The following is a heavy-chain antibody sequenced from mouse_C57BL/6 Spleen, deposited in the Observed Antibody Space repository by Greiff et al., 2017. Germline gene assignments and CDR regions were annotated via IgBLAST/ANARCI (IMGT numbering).Heavy chain of an antibody. V-gene: IGHV1-9*01. CDR2: ILPGSGST. D-gene: IGHD1-1*01. J-gene: IGHJ2*01. Sequence: QVQLQQSGAELMKPGASVKLSCKASGYTFTGYWMDWVKQRPGHGLEWIGEILPGSGSTNYTEKFKGKATFTADTSSNTAYMQLSSLTTEDSAIYSCARAGMTTAVDYFDYWGQGTTLTVSS. CDR1: GYTFTGYW. CDR3: ARAGMTTAVDYFDY.